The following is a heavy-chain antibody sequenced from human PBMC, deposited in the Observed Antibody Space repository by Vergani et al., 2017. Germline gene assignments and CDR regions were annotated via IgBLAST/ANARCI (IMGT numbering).Heavy chain of an antibody. CDR2: IYRTGRT. V-gene: IGHV4-39*07. J-gene: IGHJ4*02. CDR3: ARRSCIGYDIFSGTKYFFDF. D-gene: IGHD3-9*01. CDR1: NDSVSNTFYY. Sequence: QVQLQESGPGLVKPSETLSLTCTVSNDSVSNTFYYWGWIRQTPGKGLEWIGSIYRTGRTHFNPSLKSRVTISVDTSNNHFSLRLNSLTAADTAVYYCARRSCIGYDIFSGTKYFFDFWGQGALVTVAS.